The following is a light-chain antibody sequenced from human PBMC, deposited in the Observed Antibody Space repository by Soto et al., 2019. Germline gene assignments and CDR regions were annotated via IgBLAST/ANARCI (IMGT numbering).Light chain of an antibody. J-gene: IGKJ1*01. Sequence: DIPMTQSPSTLSASVGDRVTITCRASQSISSWLAWYQQKPGTAPNLLIYKASTLQGGVPSRFSGSGSGTEFTLTISSLQPDDSAIYYCQQYSDNWTFGQGTKVEIK. V-gene: IGKV1-5*03. CDR2: KAS. CDR3: QQYSDNWT. CDR1: QSISSW.